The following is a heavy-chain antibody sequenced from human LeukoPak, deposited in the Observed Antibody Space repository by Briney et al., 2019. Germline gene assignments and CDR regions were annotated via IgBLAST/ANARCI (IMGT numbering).Heavy chain of an antibody. CDR2: ISSSSSYI. CDR1: GFTFSSYS. V-gene: IGHV3-21*01. J-gene: IGHJ4*02. D-gene: IGHD3-10*01. CDR3: ASRADYYGSGSYAKGNY. Sequence: GGSLRLSCAASGFTFSSYSMNWVRQAPGKGLEWVSSISSSSSYIYYADSVEGRFTISRDNAKNSLYLQMNSLRAEDTAVYYCASRADYYGSGSYAKGNYWGQGTLVTVSS.